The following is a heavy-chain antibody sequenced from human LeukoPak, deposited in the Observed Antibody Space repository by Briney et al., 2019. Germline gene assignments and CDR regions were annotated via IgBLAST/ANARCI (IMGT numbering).Heavy chain of an antibody. J-gene: IGHJ4*02. CDR3: AHFPSMIRGVIANIYFDH. CDR2: IYWDDDK. CDR1: GFSLNTVGVG. Sequence: SGPTLVNPTQTLTLTCAFSGFSLNTVGVGVAWIRQPPGKALEWLAFIYWDDDKRYNPSLKSRLTITKDTSGNQVVLTLTNVDPVDTATYYCAHFPSMIRGVIANIYFDHWGQGILVAVSS. D-gene: IGHD3-10*01. V-gene: IGHV2-5*02.